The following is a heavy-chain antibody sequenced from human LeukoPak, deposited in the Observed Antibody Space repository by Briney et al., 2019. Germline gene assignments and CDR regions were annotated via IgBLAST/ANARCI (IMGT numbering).Heavy chain of an antibody. V-gene: IGHV3-53*01. CDR1: GFTVSSNY. CDR2: IHSGGST. J-gene: IGHJ4*02. Sequence: GGSLRLSCAASGFTVSSNYMSWVRQAPGKGLEWVSVIHSGGSTYHADSVKGRFTISRDNSKNTLYLQMNSLRAEDTAVYHCASGYSYGYNYWGQGTLVTVSS. D-gene: IGHD5-18*01. CDR3: ASGYSYGYNY.